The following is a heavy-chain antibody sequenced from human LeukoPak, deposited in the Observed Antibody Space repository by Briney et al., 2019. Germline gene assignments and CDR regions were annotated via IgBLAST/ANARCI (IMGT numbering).Heavy chain of an antibody. D-gene: IGHD6-19*01. V-gene: IGHV3-23*01. CDR2: ISGSGGST. J-gene: IGHJ4*02. Sequence: GGSLRLSCAASGFRFSDAWMSWVRQAPGRGLEWVSAISGSGGSTYYADSVKGRFTISRDNSKNTMYLQMNSLRAEDTAVYYCAKDSRSGPRGYFDYWGQGTLVTVSS. CDR1: GFRFSDAW. CDR3: AKDSRSGPRGYFDY.